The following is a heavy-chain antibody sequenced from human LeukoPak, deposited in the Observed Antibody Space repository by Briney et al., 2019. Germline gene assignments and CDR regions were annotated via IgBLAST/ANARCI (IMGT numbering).Heavy chain of an antibody. V-gene: IGHV4-4*07. J-gene: IGHJ5*02. CDR2: IYTSGST. Sequence: SETLSLTCTVSGGSISSYYWSWIRQPAGKGLEWIGRIYTSGSTNYNPSLKSRVTMSVDTSKNQFSLKLSSVTAADTAVYYCARDPGHKSRYNWFDPWGQGTLVTVSS. CDR3: ARDPGHKSRYNWFDP. D-gene: IGHD7-27*01. CDR1: GGSISSYY.